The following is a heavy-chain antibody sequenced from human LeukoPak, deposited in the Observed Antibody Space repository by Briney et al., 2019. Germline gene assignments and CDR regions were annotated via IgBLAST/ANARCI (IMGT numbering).Heavy chain of an antibody. CDR1: GYTFTSYD. CDR3: ALNPRGYCSGGRCYIGY. V-gene: IGHV1-8*01. CDR2: MNPNSGNT. J-gene: IGHJ4*02. Sequence: ASVKVSCKASGYTFTSYDINWVRQATGQGLEWMGWMNPNSGNTGYAQKFQGRVTMTRNTSISTAYMELSSLRSEDTAVYYCALNPRGYCSGGRCYIGYWGQGTLVTVSS. D-gene: IGHD2-15*01.